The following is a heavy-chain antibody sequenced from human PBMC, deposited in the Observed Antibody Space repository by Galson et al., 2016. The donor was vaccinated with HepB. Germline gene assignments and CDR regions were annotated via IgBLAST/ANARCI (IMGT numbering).Heavy chain of an antibody. V-gene: IGHV1-69*06. Sequence: SCKASADTFRNHAIIWVRRAPGQGLDWMGGISPIFDTTKFAQKFQGRVTLTADKSTNTAYMELSSLRSEDSAVYYCARGIFVRGSNYYYMDVWGKGSTVTVSS. CDR1: ADTFRNHA. D-gene: IGHD3-10*02. J-gene: IGHJ6*03. CDR2: ISPIFDTT. CDR3: ARGIFVRGSNYYYMDV.